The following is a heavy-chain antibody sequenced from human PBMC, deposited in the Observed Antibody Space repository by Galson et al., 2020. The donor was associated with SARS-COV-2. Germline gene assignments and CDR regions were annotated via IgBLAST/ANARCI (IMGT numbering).Heavy chain of an antibody. Sequence: QLGESLKISCAASGFTFSSYAMHWVRQAPGKGLEWVAVISYDGSNKYYADSVKGRFTISRDNSKNTLYLQMNSLRAEDTAVYYCARDREWWASFDYWGQGTLVTVSS. D-gene: IGHD2-15*01. CDR1: GFTFSSYA. CDR3: ARDREWWASFDY. J-gene: IGHJ4*02. CDR2: ISYDGSNK. V-gene: IGHV3-30*04.